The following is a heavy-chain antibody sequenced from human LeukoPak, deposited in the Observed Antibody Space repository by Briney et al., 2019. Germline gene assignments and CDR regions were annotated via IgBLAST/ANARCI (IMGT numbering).Heavy chain of an antibody. V-gene: IGHV4-59*01. D-gene: IGHD1-26*01. J-gene: IGHJ5*02. CDR3: AREGTGASRWFDP. Sequence: SETLSLTCAVSGGSISTYYWSWIRQPPGKGLEWIGYIHYTGNTNYNPSLKSQVTISLDTSKNQFSLKLSSVTAADTAVYYCAREGTGASRWFDPWGQGTLVTVSS. CDR1: GGSISTYY. CDR2: IHYTGNT.